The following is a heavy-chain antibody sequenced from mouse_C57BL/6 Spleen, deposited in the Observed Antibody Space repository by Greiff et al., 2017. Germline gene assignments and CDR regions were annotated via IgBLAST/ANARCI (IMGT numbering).Heavy chain of an antibody. D-gene: IGHD1-1*01. J-gene: IGHJ2*01. V-gene: IGHV1-81*01. Sequence: QVQLKESGAELARPGASVKLSCKASGYTFTSYGISWVKQRTGQGLEWIGEIYPRSGNTYYNEKFKGKATLTADKSSSTAYMELRSLTSEDSAVYFCARSPGSSYFDYWGQGTTLTVSS. CDR3: ARSPGSSYFDY. CDR1: GYTFTSYG. CDR2: IYPRSGNT.